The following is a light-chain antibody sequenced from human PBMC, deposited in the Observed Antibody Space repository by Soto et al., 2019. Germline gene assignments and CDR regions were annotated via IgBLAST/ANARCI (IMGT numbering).Light chain of an antibody. CDR2: AAS. CDR1: QSISSS. Sequence: DIQMTQSPSTLSASGGDIVTITCRASQSISSSLEWYEQKPGKAPKLLIYAASTLQSGVPSRFRGSGSGTDFTLTISSLQPEDFETYYCQQLERYPSTFGGGTKVDIK. J-gene: IGKJ4*02. CDR3: QQLERYPST. V-gene: IGKV1-9*01.